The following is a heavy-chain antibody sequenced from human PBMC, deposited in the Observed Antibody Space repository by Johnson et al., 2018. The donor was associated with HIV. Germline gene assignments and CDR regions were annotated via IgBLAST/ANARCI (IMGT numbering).Heavy chain of an antibody. CDR1: GFIFSTFG. CDR2: IRHEGSNN. V-gene: IGHV3-30*02. J-gene: IGHJ3*02. Sequence: QVQLVESGGGVVQPGGSLRLSCAASGFIFSTFGMHWVRQAPGKGLEWVAFIRHEGSNNYYADSVKCRLTISRDNSKNTLYLQMNSLRAEDTAVYYCAKLGLLAVADDAFDIWGQGTMVTVSS. D-gene: IGHD6-19*01. CDR3: AKLGLLAVADDAFDI.